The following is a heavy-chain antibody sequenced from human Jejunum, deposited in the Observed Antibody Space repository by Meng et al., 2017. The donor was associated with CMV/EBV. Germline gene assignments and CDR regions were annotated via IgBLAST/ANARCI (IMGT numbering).Heavy chain of an antibody. V-gene: IGHV1-18*01. D-gene: IGHD1-26*01. CDR2: ISAYNGNT. CDR3: ARVEVGITSGDY. J-gene: IGHJ4*02. Sequence: QARVVLSGGGVNKTGDSVQFSVNASGYPFTNYGITWVRQAPGQGLEWMGWISAYNGNTNYAQTLQGRVTMTTDTSTSTAYMELGSLRSDDTAVYYCARVEVGITSGDYWGQGTLVTVSS. CDR1: GYPFTNYG.